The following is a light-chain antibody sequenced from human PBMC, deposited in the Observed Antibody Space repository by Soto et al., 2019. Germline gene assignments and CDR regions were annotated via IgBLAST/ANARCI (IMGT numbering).Light chain of an antibody. V-gene: IGLV1-40*01. Sequence: QSVLTQPPSVSGAPGQRVTISCTGSSSNIGAGYDVHWYQQLPGTAPKLLIYGSSNRPSGVPDRFSGSQSGTSASLAITGLQAEDEADYSCQSYDSSLSGYVFGTGTKLTVL. CDR2: GSS. CDR1: SSNIGAGYD. CDR3: QSYDSSLSGYV. J-gene: IGLJ1*01.